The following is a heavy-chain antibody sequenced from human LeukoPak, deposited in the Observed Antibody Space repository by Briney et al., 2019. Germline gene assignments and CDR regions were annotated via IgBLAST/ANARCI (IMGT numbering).Heavy chain of an antibody. Sequence: ASVKVSCKASGYTFTSYGISWVRQAPGQGLEWMGWISAYNGNTNYAQKLQGRVTMTTDTSTSTAYMELRSLRSDDTAVYYCARVFVGDSSGYYPYGFWGQGTLVTVSS. D-gene: IGHD3-22*01. CDR1: GYTFTSYG. V-gene: IGHV1-18*01. J-gene: IGHJ4*02. CDR3: ARVFVGDSSGYYPYGF. CDR2: ISAYNGNT.